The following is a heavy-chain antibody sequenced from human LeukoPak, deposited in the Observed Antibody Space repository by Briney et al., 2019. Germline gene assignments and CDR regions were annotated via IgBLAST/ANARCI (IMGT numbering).Heavy chain of an antibody. V-gene: IGHV4-59*01. CDR3: ARHRFGHLFDY. CDR2: VYHTGHT. J-gene: IGHJ4*02. Sequence: PSETLSLTCTVSGDSISGYYWSWIRQPPGKGLEWIGYVYHTGHTHYSPSLKSRVTVSLDTSRNQVSLILSSVTAANTAVYYCARHRFGHLFDYWGQGTLVFVSS. CDR1: GDSISGYY. D-gene: IGHD3-16*01.